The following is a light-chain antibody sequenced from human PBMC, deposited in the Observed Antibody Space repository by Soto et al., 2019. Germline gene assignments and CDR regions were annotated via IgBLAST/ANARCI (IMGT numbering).Light chain of an antibody. CDR1: SSSIGAGYD. V-gene: IGLV1-40*01. J-gene: IGLJ3*02. CDR3: HSYDNSLSGGV. Sequence: QSVLTQPPSVSGAPGQRVTISCAGSSSSIGAGYDVHWYQQLPGTAPKLLIYANNNRPAGVPDRFSGSKSGTSASLAITGLQAEDEGDYFCHSYDNSLSGGVFGGGTKLTVL. CDR2: ANN.